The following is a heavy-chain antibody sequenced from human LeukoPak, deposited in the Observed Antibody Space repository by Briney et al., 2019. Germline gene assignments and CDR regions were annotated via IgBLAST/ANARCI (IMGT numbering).Heavy chain of an antibody. V-gene: IGHV4-34*01. CDR2: INHSGST. CDR3: ARVTVIAVARTGYFDY. Sequence: SETLSLTCAVHGGSFSGYYWSWIRQPPGKGLEWIGEINHSGSTTYNPSLKSRVTISVDTSKNQFSLKLSSVTAADTAVYYCARVTVIAVARTGYFDYWGQGTLVTVSS. CDR1: GGSFSGYY. D-gene: IGHD6-19*01. J-gene: IGHJ4*02.